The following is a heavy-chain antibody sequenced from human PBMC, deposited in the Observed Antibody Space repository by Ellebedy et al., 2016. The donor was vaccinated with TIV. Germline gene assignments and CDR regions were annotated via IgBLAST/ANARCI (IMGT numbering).Heavy chain of an antibody. CDR3: ARHGTVGPTAYYYYSGLDV. CDR1: GGSIDISTYY. V-gene: IGHV4-39*01. Sequence: MPSETLSLTCNVSGGSIDISTYYWAWIRQPPGKGLEWIGSIYYSGTTYYHPSLKSRVTISADTPKNQFSLRLKSVTAADTATYFCARHGTVGPTAYYYYSGLDVWGLGTTVTVSS. D-gene: IGHD1-26*01. CDR2: IYYSGTT. J-gene: IGHJ6*02.